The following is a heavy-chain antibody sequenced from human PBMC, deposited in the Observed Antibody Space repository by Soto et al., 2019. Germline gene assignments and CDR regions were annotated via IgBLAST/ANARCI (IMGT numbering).Heavy chain of an antibody. Sequence: SGPTLVNPTQTLTLTCTFSGFSLSTSGVGVGWIRQPPGKALEWLALIYWDDDKRYSPSLKSRLTITKDTSKNQVVLTMTNMDPVDTATYYCAHRTGAPLWFGEPRYWFDPWGQGTLVTVSS. CDR2: IYWDDDK. D-gene: IGHD3-10*01. CDR3: AHRTGAPLWFGEPRYWFDP. J-gene: IGHJ5*02. V-gene: IGHV2-5*02. CDR1: GFSLSTSGVG.